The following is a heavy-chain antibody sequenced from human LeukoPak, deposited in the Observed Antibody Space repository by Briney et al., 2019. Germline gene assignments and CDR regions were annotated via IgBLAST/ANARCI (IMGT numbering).Heavy chain of an antibody. D-gene: IGHD3-10*01. CDR3: AREPWEMYGSGSYYNGDAFDI. CDR1: GGSFSGYY. V-gene: IGHV4-4*07. CDR2: IYTSGST. Sequence: SETLSLTCAVYGGSFSGYYWSWIRQPAGKGLEWIGRIYTSGSTNYNPSLKSRVTISVDTSKNQFSLKLSSVTAADTAVYYCAREPWEMYGSGSYYNGDAFDIWGQGTMVTVSS. J-gene: IGHJ3*02.